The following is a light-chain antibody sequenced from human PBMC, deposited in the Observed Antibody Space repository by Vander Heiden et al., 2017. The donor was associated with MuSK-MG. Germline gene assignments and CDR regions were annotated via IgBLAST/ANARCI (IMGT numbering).Light chain of an antibody. Sequence: EIVLTQSPATLSLSPGERATLSCRASQSVDTYLAWFQQTPGQAPRLLIYDASTRASGTPARFSGRGSGTDFILTISSLEPEDFAVFYCQQRAYWPLTFGGGTKVX. CDR1: QSVDTY. CDR3: QQRAYWPLT. V-gene: IGKV3-11*01. J-gene: IGKJ4*01. CDR2: DAS.